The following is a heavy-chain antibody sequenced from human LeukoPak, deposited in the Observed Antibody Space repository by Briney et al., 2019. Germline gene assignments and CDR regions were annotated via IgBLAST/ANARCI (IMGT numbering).Heavy chain of an antibody. D-gene: IGHD3-10*01. CDR3: ARLRGVRGTCDY. CDR1: GFTFSDYW. J-gene: IGHJ4*02. CDR2: IKQDGSDK. V-gene: IGHV3-7*03. Sequence: GGSLRLSCAASGFTFSDYWMTWVRQAPGKGLEWVANIKQDGSDKYYVDSVKGRFTISRDNANNLLYLQMNALRAEDTAVYYCARLRGVRGTCDYWGQGTLVTVSS.